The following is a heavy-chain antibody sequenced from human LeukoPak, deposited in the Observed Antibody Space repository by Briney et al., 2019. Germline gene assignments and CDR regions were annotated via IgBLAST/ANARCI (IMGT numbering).Heavy chain of an antibody. J-gene: IGHJ4*02. Sequence: SETLSLTCTVSGGSISRYYLSWIRQPPGKGLEWIGYIYYFGSTNYNPSLKSRVTISVDTSKNQFSLKLSSVAAADTAVYYCASIPPPDDYGDYWGQGTLVTVSS. CDR3: ASIPPPDDYGDY. CDR2: IYYFGST. V-gene: IGHV4-59*12. D-gene: IGHD2-2*02. CDR1: GGSISRYY.